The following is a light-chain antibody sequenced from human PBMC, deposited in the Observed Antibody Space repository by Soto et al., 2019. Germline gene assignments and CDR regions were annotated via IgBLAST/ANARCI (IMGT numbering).Light chain of an antibody. CDR2: GNS. CDR3: QSYDSSLSGPYVV. J-gene: IGLJ2*01. Sequence: QPVLTQPPSVSGAPGQRVTISCTGSSSNIGAGYDVHWYQQLPGTAPKLLIYGNSNRPSGVPDRFSGSKSGTSASLAITGVQAEDEADYYCQSYDSSLSGPYVVFGGGTKVTVL. V-gene: IGLV1-40*01. CDR1: SSNIGAGYD.